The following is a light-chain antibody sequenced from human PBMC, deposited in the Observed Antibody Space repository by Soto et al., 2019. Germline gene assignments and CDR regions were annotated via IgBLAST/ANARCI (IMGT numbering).Light chain of an antibody. CDR3: SSYLGSSTLSGV. Sequence: QSALTQPASVSGSPGQSITISCTGTSSGVGGYNYVSWYQQHPGKAPKLMISDVSNRPSGVSHRFSGSKSGNTASLTISGLQAEDEADYYCSSYLGSSTLSGVFGTGTKVTVL. CDR2: DVS. V-gene: IGLV2-14*01. J-gene: IGLJ1*01. CDR1: SSGVGGYNY.